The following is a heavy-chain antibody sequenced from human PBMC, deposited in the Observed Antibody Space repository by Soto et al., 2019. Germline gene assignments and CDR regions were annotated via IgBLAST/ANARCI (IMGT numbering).Heavy chain of an antibody. CDR2: IYYSGST. Sequence: SSETLSLTCTVSGGSISSYYWSWIRQPPGKGLEWIGYIYYSGSTNYNPSLKSRVTISVDTSKNQFSLKLSSVTAADTAVYYCARDPRFGVVTSGNYGMDVWGQGTTVTVSS. V-gene: IGHV4-59*01. CDR1: GGSISSYY. D-gene: IGHD3-3*01. CDR3: ARDPRFGVVTSGNYGMDV. J-gene: IGHJ6*02.